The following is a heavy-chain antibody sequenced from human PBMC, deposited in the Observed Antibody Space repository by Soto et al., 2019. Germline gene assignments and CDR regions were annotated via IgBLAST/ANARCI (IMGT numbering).Heavy chain of an antibody. CDR1: DGSLSPNY. Sequence: QVQLQESGPGLVKPSETLSLTCTDSDGSLSPNYWIWIRQPPGKGLEWIGNIYYAGTTTYNPSLKSRVTISLDTPKNAVSPKLPYVTAADTAVNECARLGGFYQALAPWGSGTLVTVSS. CDR3: ARLGGFYQALAP. CDR2: IYYAGTT. D-gene: IGHD3-22*01. V-gene: IGHV4-59*08. J-gene: IGHJ5*02.